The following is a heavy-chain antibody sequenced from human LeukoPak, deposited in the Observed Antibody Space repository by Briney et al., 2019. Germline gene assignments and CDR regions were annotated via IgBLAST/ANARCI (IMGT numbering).Heavy chain of an antibody. D-gene: IGHD5-24*01. CDR3: ARGVLQRSWFDP. CDR1: GGSISSSSYY. J-gene: IGHJ5*02. V-gene: IGHV4-39*07. Sequence: SETLSLTCSVSGGSISSSSYYWGWIRQPPGKGLEWIGSIYYSGSTYYNPSLKSRVTLSVDTSKNQFSLKLSSVTAADTAVYYCARGVLQRSWFDPWGQGTLVTVSS. CDR2: IYYSGST.